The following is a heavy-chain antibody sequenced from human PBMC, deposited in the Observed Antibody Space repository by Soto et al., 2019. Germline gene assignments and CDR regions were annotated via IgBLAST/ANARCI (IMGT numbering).Heavy chain of an antibody. CDR3: ARVWIRGLSSSYYFDQ. V-gene: IGHV4-30-4*01. D-gene: IGHD6-6*01. J-gene: IGHJ4*02. CDR2: IYYSGSA. CDR1: GGSISSGDYY. Sequence: SETLSLTCTVSGGSISSGDYYWSWIRQPPGKGLEWIGYIYYSGSAYYNPSLKSRVTISVDTSRNQFSLKLSSVTAADTAVYYCARVWIRGLSSSYYFDQWGQGTLVTVSS.